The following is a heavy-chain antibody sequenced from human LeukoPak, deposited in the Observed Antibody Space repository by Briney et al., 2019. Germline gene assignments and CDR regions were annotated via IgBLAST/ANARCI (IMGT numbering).Heavy chain of an antibody. CDR2: ITSTSGHI. J-gene: IGHJ6*03. D-gene: IGHD3-3*01. CDR3: ARVQYYEFSNDYRGIYMDV. Sequence: GGPLRLSCAASGFTFSGSSMNWVRQAPGKGLEWVSSITSTSGHIFYGGSLKGRFTVSRDNAKNTMFLQMNSLRAEDTAVYYCARVQYYEFSNDYRGIYMDVWGKGTTVTVSS. V-gene: IGHV3-21*01. CDR1: GFTFSGSS.